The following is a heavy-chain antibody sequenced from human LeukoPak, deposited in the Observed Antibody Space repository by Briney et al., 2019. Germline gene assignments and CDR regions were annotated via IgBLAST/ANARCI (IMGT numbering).Heavy chain of an antibody. V-gene: IGHV3-30*18. J-gene: IGHJ4*02. CDR3: AKGTTYCGGDCYPGFCDY. D-gene: IGHD2-21*02. CDR2: ISYDGSNK. Sequence: GGSLRLSCAASGFTFSSYAMSWVRQAPGKGPEWVAVISYDGSNKYYADSVKGRFTISRDNSKNTLYLQMNSLRAEGTAVYYCAKGTTYCGGDCYPGFCDYWGQGTLVTVSS. CDR1: GFTFSSYA.